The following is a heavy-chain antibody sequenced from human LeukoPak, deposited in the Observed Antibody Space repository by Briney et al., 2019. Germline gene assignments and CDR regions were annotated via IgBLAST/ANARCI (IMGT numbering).Heavy chain of an antibody. CDR3: AKDMDDGSSHAFDI. Sequence: GESLRLSCVVSGFTFSSYWMTWVRQAPGKGLEWVANIKTDGSQIYYLDSVKGRFTISRDNSKNSLYLQMNSLRTEDTALYYCAKDMDDGSSHAFDIWGQGTMVTVSS. V-gene: IGHV3-7*03. CDR1: GFTFSSYW. CDR2: IKTDGSQI. D-gene: IGHD6-13*01. J-gene: IGHJ3*02.